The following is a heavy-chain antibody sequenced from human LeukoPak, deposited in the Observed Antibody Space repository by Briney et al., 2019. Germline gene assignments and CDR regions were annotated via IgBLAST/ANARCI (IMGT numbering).Heavy chain of an antibody. J-gene: IGHJ5*01. Sequence: SDTLSLTCAVSAYSIGSHNWWAWIRQPPGKGLEWIGYIHYSEGTHYNPSLKSRVSMSVDTSKNQFSLQLRSVTAVDTAVYYCVKKVAGVAWFDSWGQGALVTVSS. CDR1: AYSIGSHNW. CDR3: VKKVAGVAWFDS. CDR2: IHYSEGT. D-gene: IGHD7-27*01. V-gene: IGHV4-28*01.